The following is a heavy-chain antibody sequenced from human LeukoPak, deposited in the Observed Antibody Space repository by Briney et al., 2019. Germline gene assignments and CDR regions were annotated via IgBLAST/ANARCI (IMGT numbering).Heavy chain of an antibody. CDR2: ISSSSGFI. D-gene: IGHD3-10*01. Sequence: PGGSLRLSCAASGFIFSSYSMNWVRQAPGEGLEWVSSISSSSGFIYYADSLNGRFTISRDNAKNSLYLQMNSLRAEDTAVYYCATSLGGSGTCFGDWGQGTLVTVSS. V-gene: IGHV3-21*01. J-gene: IGHJ4*02. CDR1: GFIFSSYS. CDR3: ATSLGGSGTCFGD.